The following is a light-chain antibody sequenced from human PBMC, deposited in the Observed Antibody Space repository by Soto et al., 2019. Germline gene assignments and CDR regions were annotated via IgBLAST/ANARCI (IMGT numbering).Light chain of an antibody. J-gene: IGKJ5*01. CDR2: DAS. Sequence: EIVLTQSPATLSLSPGERATLSCRASQSVSSYLAWYQQKPGQAPRLLIYDASNRATGTPARFSGSGSGTEFTLTISRLEPEDFAVYYCQQYGSPPITFGQGTRLEIK. CDR1: QSVSSY. V-gene: IGKV3-11*01. CDR3: QQYGSPPIT.